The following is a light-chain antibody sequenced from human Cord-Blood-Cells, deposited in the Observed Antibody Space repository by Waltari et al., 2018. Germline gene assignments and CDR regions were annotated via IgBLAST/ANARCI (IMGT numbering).Light chain of an antibody. CDR3: CSYAGSSTYVV. CDR1: SSDVGSYYL. Sequence: QSALTQPASVSGSPGQSITISSTGTSSDVGSYYLVSWYQQHPGKAPKLMIYEGSKRPSGVSNRFSGSKSGNTASLTISGLQAEDEADYYCCSYAGSSTYVVFGGGTKLTVL. V-gene: IGLV2-23*01. J-gene: IGLJ2*01. CDR2: EGS.